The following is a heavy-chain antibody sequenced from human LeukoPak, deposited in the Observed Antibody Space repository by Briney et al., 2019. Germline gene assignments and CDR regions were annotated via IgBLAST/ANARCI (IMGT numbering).Heavy chain of an antibody. CDR2: IYYSGST. CDR1: GGSISSYY. CDR3: ARDLSDHPIAAAGIYDY. J-gene: IGHJ4*02. Sequence: SETLSLTCTVSGGSISSYYWSWIRQPPGKGLEWIGYIYYSGSTNYNPSLKSRVTISVDTSKNQFSLKLSSVTAADTAVYYCARDLSDHPIAAAGIYDYWGQGTLVTVSS. D-gene: IGHD6-13*01. V-gene: IGHV4-59*01.